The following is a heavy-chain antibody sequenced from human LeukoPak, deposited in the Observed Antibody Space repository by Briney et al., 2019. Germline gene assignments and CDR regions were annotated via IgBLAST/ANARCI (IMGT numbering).Heavy chain of an antibody. D-gene: IGHD2-2*01. CDR1: GFTVSSNY. Sequence: GGSLRLSCVASGFTVSSNYMSWVRQAPGKGLVWVSRINSDGSSTSYADSVKGRFTISRDNAKNTLYLQMNSLRAEDTAVYYCARDRAECSSTSCYAFGMDVWGQGTTVTVSS. CDR3: ARDRAECSSTSCYAFGMDV. V-gene: IGHV3-74*01. J-gene: IGHJ6*02. CDR2: INSDGSST.